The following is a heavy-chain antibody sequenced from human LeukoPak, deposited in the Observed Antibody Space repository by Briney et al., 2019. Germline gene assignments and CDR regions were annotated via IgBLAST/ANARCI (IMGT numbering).Heavy chain of an antibody. Sequence: GGSLRLSCAASGIAFSSYAMSWVRQAPGKGLEWVSGVSGSGGSTYYADSVKGRFTISRDNSKNTLYLQMNSLRAEDTAVYYCAKDLWDSGSQAYFDYWGQGTLVTVSS. CDR1: GIAFSSYA. CDR2: VSGSGGST. CDR3: AKDLWDSGSQAYFDY. D-gene: IGHD3-10*01. V-gene: IGHV3-23*01. J-gene: IGHJ4*02.